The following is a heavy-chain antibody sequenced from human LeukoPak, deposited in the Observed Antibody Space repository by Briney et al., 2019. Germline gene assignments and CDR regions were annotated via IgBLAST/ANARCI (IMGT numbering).Heavy chain of an antibody. V-gene: IGHV3-23*01. CDR1: GFIFSSYA. CDR2: ISGRADST. J-gene: IGHJ4*02. Sequence: GGSLRLSCVASGFIFSSYAMTWVRQTPGKGLEWVSGISGRADSTYYADSVKGRFTISRDNSKNTLYLQMNSLRADDTAVYYCAKLTVAPFRSLFDSWGQGTLVAVSS. D-gene: IGHD6-19*01. CDR3: AKLTVAPFRSLFDS.